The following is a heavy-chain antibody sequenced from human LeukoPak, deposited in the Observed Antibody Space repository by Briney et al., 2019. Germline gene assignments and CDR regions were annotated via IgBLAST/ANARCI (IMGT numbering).Heavy chain of an antibody. D-gene: IGHD3-10*01. V-gene: IGHV3-21*01. CDR1: GFTFSSYS. Sequence: PGGSLRLSCAASGFTFSSYSMKWVRQAPGKGLEWVSSITRSSIYIYYADSVKGRFTISRDNAKNSLYLQMNSLRAEDTAVYYCASSPREGRSRYGSGSYYIPADYWGQGTLVTVSS. J-gene: IGHJ4*02. CDR3: ASSPREGRSRYGSGSYYIPADY. CDR2: ITRSSIYI.